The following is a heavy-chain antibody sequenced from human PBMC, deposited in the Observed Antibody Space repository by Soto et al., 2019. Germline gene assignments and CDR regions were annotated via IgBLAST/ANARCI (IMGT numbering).Heavy chain of an antibody. J-gene: IGHJ6*02. Sequence: SVKVSCTASGGTFSSYVISWVRQAPGQGLEWMGGIIPIFGTANYAQKFQGRVTITADKSTSTAYMELSSLRSEDTAVYYCARATEGNNRFYYYYGMDGWGQGTTVTASS. CDR1: GGTFSSYV. CDR2: IIPIFGTA. CDR3: ARATEGNNRFYYYYGMDG. V-gene: IGHV1-69*06. D-gene: IGHD1-1*01.